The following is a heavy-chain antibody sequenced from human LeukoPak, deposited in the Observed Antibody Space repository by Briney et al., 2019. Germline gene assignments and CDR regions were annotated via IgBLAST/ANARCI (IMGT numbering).Heavy chain of an antibody. V-gene: IGHV3-53*01. Sequence: GGSLRLSCAASGFTVSSNYMSWVRQAPGKGLEWVSVIYSGGSTYYADSVKGRFTISRDNSKDTLYLQMNSLRAEDTAVYYCARDISGSYYDYWGQGTLVTVSS. CDR1: GFTVSSNY. CDR3: ARDISGSYYDY. CDR2: IYSGGST. D-gene: IGHD1-26*01. J-gene: IGHJ4*02.